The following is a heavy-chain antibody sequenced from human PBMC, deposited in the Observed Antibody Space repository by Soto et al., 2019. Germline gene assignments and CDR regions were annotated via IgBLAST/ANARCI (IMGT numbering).Heavy chain of an antibody. CDR2: ISGDGSST. CDR1: EFTFRSYW. V-gene: IGHV3-74*01. J-gene: IGHJ4*02. Sequence: PGGSLRLSCAASEFTFRSYWMHWVRQSPGKGLVWVSRISGDGSSTTYADSVRGRFTISRDNAKNTVYLQMNSLRAEDTAVYYCAKHEARIAVAGAFDYWGQGTLVTVSS. D-gene: IGHD6-19*01. CDR3: AKHEARIAVAGAFDY.